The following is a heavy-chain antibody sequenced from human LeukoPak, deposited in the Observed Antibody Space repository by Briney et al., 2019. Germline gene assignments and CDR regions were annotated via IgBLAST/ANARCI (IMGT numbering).Heavy chain of an antibody. Sequence: GGSLRLSCAASGFTFSRNAMSWVRQAPGKGLEWVSSLSGSGGDTYYADSVKGRLTISRDNAKNTVYLQMNSLRAEDTAVYYCAKNPYGTRYFDYWGQGTLVTVSS. J-gene: IGHJ4*02. CDR2: LSGSGGDT. CDR3: AKNPYGTRYFDY. V-gene: IGHV3-23*01. D-gene: IGHD2-2*01. CDR1: GFTFSRNA.